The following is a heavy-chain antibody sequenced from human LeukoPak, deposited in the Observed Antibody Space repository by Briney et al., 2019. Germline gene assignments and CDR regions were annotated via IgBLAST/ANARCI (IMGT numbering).Heavy chain of an antibody. CDR2: IYYSGST. J-gene: IGHJ4*02. CDR3: ARVDYYDSSGYPKLTFDY. CDR1: GGSISSGDYY. V-gene: IGHV4-30-4*01. Sequence: SQTLSLTCTVSGGSISSGDYYWSWIRQPPGKGLEWIGYIYYSGSTYYNPSLKSRVTISVDTSKNQLSLKLSSVTAADTAVYYCARVDYYDSSGYPKLTFDYWGQGTLVTVSS. D-gene: IGHD3-22*01.